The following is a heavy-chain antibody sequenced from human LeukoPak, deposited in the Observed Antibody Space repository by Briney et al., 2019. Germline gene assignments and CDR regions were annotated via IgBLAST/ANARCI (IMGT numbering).Heavy chain of an antibody. J-gene: IGHJ4*02. Sequence: VASVKVSCKASGYTFTSYNMNWVRQAPGQGLEWMGWISAYNGNTNYAQNFQGRVTMTTDTSTSTAYIELRSLRSDDTAVYYCARDPRRYGSGTYYFDYWGQGTLVTVSS. V-gene: IGHV1-18*04. CDR2: ISAYNGNT. CDR1: GYTFTSYN. CDR3: ARDPRRYGSGTYYFDY. D-gene: IGHD3-10*01.